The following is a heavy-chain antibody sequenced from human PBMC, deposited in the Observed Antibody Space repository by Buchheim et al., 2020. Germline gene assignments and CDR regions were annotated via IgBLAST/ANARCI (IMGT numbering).Heavy chain of an antibody. D-gene: IGHD1-26*01. CDR1: GYTFTGYY. CDR2: INPNSGGT. J-gene: IGHJ6*02. Sequence: QVQLVQSGAEVKKPGASVKVSCKASGYTFTGYYMHWVRQAPGQGLEWMGWINPNSGGTNYAQKFQGWVTMTRDTSLRPANMELSRLRSDDTAVYYCARDLKGGTSRNYYYYGMDVWGQGTT. V-gene: IGHV1-2*04. CDR3: ARDLKGGTSRNYYYYGMDV.